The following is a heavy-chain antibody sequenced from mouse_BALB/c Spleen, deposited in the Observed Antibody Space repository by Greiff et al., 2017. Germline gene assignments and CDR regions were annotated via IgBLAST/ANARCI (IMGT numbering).Heavy chain of an antibody. J-gene: IGHJ4*01. Sequence: DVKLVESGGGLVKPGGSLKLSCAASGFTFSSYAMSWVRQTPEKRLEWVASISSGGSTYYPDSVKGRFTISRDNAKNTLYLEMSSLRSEDTAMYYCARLWSKAMDYWGQGTSVTVSS. CDR1: GFTFSSYA. D-gene: IGHD1-1*02. V-gene: IGHV5-6-5*01. CDR3: ARLWSKAMDY. CDR2: ISSGGST.